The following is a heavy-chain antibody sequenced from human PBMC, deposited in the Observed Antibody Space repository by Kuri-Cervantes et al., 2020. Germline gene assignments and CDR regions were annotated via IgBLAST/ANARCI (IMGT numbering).Heavy chain of an antibody. V-gene: IGHV3-13*01. Sequence: GEFLKISCAASGFTFSSYDMHWVRQATGKGLEWVSSIGTAGDTYYSGSVKGRFTISRDNAKNSLYLQMNSLRAEDTAVYYCARGLEDVWGSYPDYWGQGTLVTVSS. CDR1: GFTFSSYD. D-gene: IGHD3-16*01. CDR3: ARGLEDVWGSYPDY. J-gene: IGHJ4*02. CDR2: IGTAGDT.